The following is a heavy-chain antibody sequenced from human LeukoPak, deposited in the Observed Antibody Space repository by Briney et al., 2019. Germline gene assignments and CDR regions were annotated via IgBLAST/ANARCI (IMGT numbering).Heavy chain of an antibody. J-gene: IGHJ4*02. V-gene: IGHV3-64*01. CDR1: GFTFSSYA. Sequence: GGSLRLSCAASGFTFSSYAMHWVRQAPGKGLEYVSAISCNGGSTYYANSVKGRFTISRDNSKNTLYLQMGSLRAEDMAVYYCARDAMVAAPTYFFDYWGQGTLVTVSS. D-gene: IGHD2-15*01. CDR3: ARDAMVAAPTYFFDY. CDR2: ISCNGGST.